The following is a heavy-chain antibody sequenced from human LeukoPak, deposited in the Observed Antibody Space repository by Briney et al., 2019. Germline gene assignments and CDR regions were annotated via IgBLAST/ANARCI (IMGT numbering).Heavy chain of an antibody. Sequence: GASVKVSCKASGYTFTSYGVNWVRQATGQGLEWMGWMKPNSGNADYAQKFQGRVTMTRDMSTSTVYMELSSLRSEDTAVYYCARSGREGADSSGYYSYYYYYYMDVWGKGTTVTVSS. V-gene: IGHV1-8*01. D-gene: IGHD3-22*01. J-gene: IGHJ6*03. CDR3: ARSGREGADSSGYYSYYYYYYMDV. CDR1: GYTFTSYG. CDR2: MKPNSGNA.